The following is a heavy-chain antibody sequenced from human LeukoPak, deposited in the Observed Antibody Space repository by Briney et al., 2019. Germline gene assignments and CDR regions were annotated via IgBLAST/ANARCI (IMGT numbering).Heavy chain of an antibody. J-gene: IGHJ4*02. V-gene: IGHV3-13*01. CDR2: IDTAGNA. Sequence: GGSLRLSCAASEFTFSSYDMHWVRQATGKGLEWVSTIDTAGNAWYPDSVKGRFTISRENAKDSLNLQMNSLRVGDTAVYYCARAKMPGIQTAGRVNYFDSWGQGTLVTVSA. CDR3: ARAKMPGIQTAGRVNYFDS. CDR1: EFTFSSYD. D-gene: IGHD6-13*01.